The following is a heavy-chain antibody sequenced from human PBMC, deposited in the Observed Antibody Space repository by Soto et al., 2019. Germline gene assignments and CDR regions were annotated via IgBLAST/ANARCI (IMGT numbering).Heavy chain of an antibody. V-gene: IGHV3-21*01. D-gene: IGHD6-13*01. CDR2: ISSNSAYI. Sequence: PGGSLRLSCAASGFSFRKYAMSWVRQAPGKGLEWVSTISSNSAYIYYTDALRGRFTISRDNAKNSLHLQMNSLRAEDTAVYYCTRDASRDSSARGWFDPWGPGTLVTVSS. J-gene: IGHJ5*02. CDR3: TRDASRDSSARGWFDP. CDR1: GFSFRKYA.